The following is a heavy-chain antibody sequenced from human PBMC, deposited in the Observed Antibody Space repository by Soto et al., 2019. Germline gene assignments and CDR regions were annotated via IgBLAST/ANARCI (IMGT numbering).Heavy chain of an antibody. CDR1: GYSFSNYW. V-gene: IGHV5-10-1*01. CDR2: IDPSDSYT. J-gene: IGHJ6*02. D-gene: IGHD5-12*01. Sequence: GESLRISCKGSGYSFSNYWISWVRQMPGKGLEWMGRIDPSDSYTNYSPSFQGHVTISADKSISTAYLQWSSLKASDTAMYYCARHANSGYDSHYYGMDVCGQGTTGTVSS. CDR3: ARHANSGYDSHYYGMDV.